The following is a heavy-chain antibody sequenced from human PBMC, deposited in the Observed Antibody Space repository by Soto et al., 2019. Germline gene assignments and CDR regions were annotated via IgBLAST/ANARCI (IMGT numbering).Heavy chain of an antibody. V-gene: IGHV1-18*01. CDR1: GYTFTSYG. CDR2: ISAYNGNT. J-gene: IGHJ3*02. CDR3: ARVFRQQRDLDAFDI. D-gene: IGHD6-13*01. Sequence: QVQLVQSGAEVKKPGASVKVSCKASGYTFTSYGISWVRQAPGQGLEWMGWISAYNGNTNYAQKLQGRVTMTTDTSPTTAYMELRSLRSDDTAVYYCARVFRQQRDLDAFDIWGQGTMVTVSS.